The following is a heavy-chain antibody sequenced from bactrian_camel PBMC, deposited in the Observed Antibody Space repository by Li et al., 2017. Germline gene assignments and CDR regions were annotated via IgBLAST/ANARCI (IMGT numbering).Heavy chain of an antibody. J-gene: IGHJ6*01. D-gene: IGHD5*01. CDR3: AAALGAPGLPPVWCPTRGGRGTSWKSFGY. V-gene: IGHV3S6*01. Sequence: HVQLVESGGGSVQAGGSLRLSCAASGFTFSRYSRYCMAWIRQTPGSQREGVAVIDSDGRTNYGDSVKGRFTLSQDNAKNTLYLQMNNLAPEDTGMYYCAAALGAPGLPPVWCPTRGGRGTSWKSFGYWGRGTQVTVS. CDR2: IDSDGRT. CDR1: GFTFSRYSRYC.